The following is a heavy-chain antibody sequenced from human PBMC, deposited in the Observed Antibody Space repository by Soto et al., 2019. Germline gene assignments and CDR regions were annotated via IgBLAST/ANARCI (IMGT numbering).Heavy chain of an antibody. V-gene: IGHV1-69*01. CDR1: GGTFGSYA. CDR3: AREAPYCTSATCPKFYDMDV. Sequence: QVQLVQSGAEVKKPGSSVKVSCNASGGTFGSYAITWVRRAPRQGLEWLGGIIPILNSPAYAQKFQARVVITADEITNTAYMELNSLRFDDTAVYYCAREAPYCTSATCPKFYDMDVWGQGTTVTVAS. CDR2: IIPILNSP. J-gene: IGHJ6*02. D-gene: IGHD2-2*01.